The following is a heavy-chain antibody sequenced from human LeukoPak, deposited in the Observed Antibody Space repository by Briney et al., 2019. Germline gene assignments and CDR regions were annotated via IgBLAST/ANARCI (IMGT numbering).Heavy chain of an antibody. V-gene: IGHV4-4*07. CDR3: ARGNAGYSYGPVDY. D-gene: IGHD5-18*01. CDR2: IYTSGST. J-gene: IGHJ4*02. Sequence: SETLSLTCTVSGGSISSYYWSWIRQPAGKGLEWIGRIYTSGSTNYNPSLTSRVTMSVDTSKNQFSLKLSSVTAADTAVYYCARGNAGYSYGPVDYWGQGTLVTVSS. CDR1: GGSISSYY.